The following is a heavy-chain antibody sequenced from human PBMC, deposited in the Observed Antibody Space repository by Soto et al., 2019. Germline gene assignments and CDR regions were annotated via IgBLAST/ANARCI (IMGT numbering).Heavy chain of an antibody. CDR3: ASSPADIVLMEVWFDP. D-gene: IGHD2-8*01. Sequence: QLQLQESGPGLVKPSETLSLTCTVSGGSISSSSYYWGWIRQPPGKGLEWIGSIYYSGSTYYNPSLKSRVTISVDTSKNQFSLKLSSVTAADTAVYYCASSPADIVLMEVWFDPWGQGTLVTVSS. V-gene: IGHV4-39*01. J-gene: IGHJ5*02. CDR1: GGSISSSSYY. CDR2: IYYSGST.